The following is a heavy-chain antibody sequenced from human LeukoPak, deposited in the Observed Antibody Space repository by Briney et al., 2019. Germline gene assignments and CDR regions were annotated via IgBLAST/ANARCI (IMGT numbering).Heavy chain of an antibody. D-gene: IGHD2-21*02. V-gene: IGHV1-2*06. CDR3: ARAVDCGGDCYSPDY. Sequence: ASVKVCCKASGYTFTGYYMHWVRQAPGQGLEWMGRINPNSGGTNYAQKFQGRVTMTRDTSISTAYMELSGLRSDDTAVYYCARAVDCGGDCYSPDYWGQGTLVTVSS. CDR1: GYTFTGYY. CDR2: INPNSGGT. J-gene: IGHJ4*02.